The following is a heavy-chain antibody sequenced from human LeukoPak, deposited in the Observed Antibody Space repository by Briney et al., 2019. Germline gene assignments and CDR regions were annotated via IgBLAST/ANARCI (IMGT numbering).Heavy chain of an antibody. J-gene: IGHJ6*02. Sequence: GGSLRLSCAASEFAFDTYWMTWVRQAPGKGLEWVANIKQDGSEKYYVDSVKGRFTISRDNARNLLYLQMNSLRAEDTAVYYCARERYQYSSSGGMDVWGQGTTVTVSS. CDR3: ARERYQYSSSGGMDV. D-gene: IGHD6-6*01. CDR2: IKQDGSEK. CDR1: EFAFDTYW. V-gene: IGHV3-7*01.